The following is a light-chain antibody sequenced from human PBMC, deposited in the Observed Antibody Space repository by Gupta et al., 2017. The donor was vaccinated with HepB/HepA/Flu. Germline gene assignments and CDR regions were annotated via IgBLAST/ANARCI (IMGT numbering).Light chain of an antibody. V-gene: IGLV2-14*03. Sequence: SALTQPASVSGSPGQSISISCTGTSSDIGGYNYVSWYQQLLGNAPKRISYDGNNRPLGVSNRGYGSKSGNKASRIISGLQAEDEADDYCSSYTNSDPVVFGGGTKLTVL. CDR2: DGN. CDR1: SSDIGGYNY. J-gene: IGLJ2*01. CDR3: SSYTNSDPVV.